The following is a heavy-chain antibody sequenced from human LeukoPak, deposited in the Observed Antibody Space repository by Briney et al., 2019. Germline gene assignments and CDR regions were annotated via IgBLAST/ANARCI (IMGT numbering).Heavy chain of an antibody. CDR3: ARGSLASEY. J-gene: IGHJ4*02. Sequence: SETLSLTCTVSGGSLSNYYLSWIRQPAGKGLEFIGPIYTSCSTNYNPSLESRVTISIDTSKNQLSLETNYLTGADTAVYYCARGSLASEYWGKGIMVTVSS. CDR1: GGSLSNYY. D-gene: IGHD6-6*01. CDR2: IYTSCST. V-gene: IGHV4-4*07.